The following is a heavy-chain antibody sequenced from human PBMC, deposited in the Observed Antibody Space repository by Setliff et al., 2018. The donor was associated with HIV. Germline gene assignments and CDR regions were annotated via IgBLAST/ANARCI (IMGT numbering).Heavy chain of an antibody. V-gene: IGHV4-4*09. CDR3: ARVQMAYAAFDV. CDR1: AVSIGGYS. CDR2: IYSTDTT. J-gene: IGHJ3*01. D-gene: IGHD4-17*01. Sequence: PSETLSLTCTVSAVSIGGYSWSWIRQSPGKGLEWIGSIYSTDTTNHNPSLESRVTLTVDTSKHQFSLKLSSVTAADTAVYYCARVQMAYAAFDVWGQGTMVTVSS.